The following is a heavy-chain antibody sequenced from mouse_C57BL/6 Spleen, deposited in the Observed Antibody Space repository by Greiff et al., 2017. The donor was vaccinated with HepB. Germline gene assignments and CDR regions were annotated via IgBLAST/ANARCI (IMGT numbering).Heavy chain of an antibody. J-gene: IGHJ2*01. V-gene: IGHV3-6*01. CDR1: GYSITSGYY. Sequence: EVKLLESGPGLVKPSQSLSLTCSVTGYSITSGYYWNWIRQFPGNKLEWMGYISYDGSNNYNPSLKNRISITRDTSKNQFFLKLNSVTTEDTATYYCARDTTYLDYWGQGTTLTVSS. CDR3: ARDTTYLDY. CDR2: ISYDGSN. D-gene: IGHD2-12*01.